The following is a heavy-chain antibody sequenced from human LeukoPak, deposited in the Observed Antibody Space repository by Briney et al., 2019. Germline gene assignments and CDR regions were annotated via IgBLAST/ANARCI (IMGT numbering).Heavy chain of an antibody. V-gene: IGHV3-9*01. Sequence: PGRSLRLSCAASGFTFDDYAMHWVRQAPGKGLEWVSGISWNSGSIGYADSVKGRFTISRDNAKNSLYLQMNSLRAEDTALYYCAKEVHSYGSPFDYWGQGTLVTVSS. CDR1: GFTFDDYA. CDR2: ISWNSGSI. CDR3: AKEVHSYGSPFDY. D-gene: IGHD5-18*01. J-gene: IGHJ4*02.